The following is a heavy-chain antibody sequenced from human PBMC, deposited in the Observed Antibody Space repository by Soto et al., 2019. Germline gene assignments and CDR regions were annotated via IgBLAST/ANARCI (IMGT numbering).Heavy chain of an antibody. CDR2: ISSSSSTI. D-gene: IGHD1-26*01. Sequence: GGSLRLSCAASGFTFSAYTMNWVRQAPGKGLEWVSYISSSSSTIYYADSVKGRFTISRDNAKNSLYLQMNSLRAEDTAVYYCARVALVGATPIFDYWGQGTLVTVSS. J-gene: IGHJ4*02. CDR3: ARVALVGATPIFDY. V-gene: IGHV3-48*01. CDR1: GFTFSAYT.